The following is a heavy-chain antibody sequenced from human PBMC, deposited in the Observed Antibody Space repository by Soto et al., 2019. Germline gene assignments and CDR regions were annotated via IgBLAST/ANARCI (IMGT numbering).Heavy chain of an antibody. V-gene: IGHV3-33*06. J-gene: IGHJ2*01. CDR1: GFTFTSYG. Sequence: QVQLVESGGGVVQPGRSLRLSCAASGFTFTSYGMHWVRQAPGKGLEWVAVIWYDGSNKYYADSVKGRFTISRDNSKNTLYLQMNSLRAEDTAVYYCAKNYCGGDCYSADWYFDLWGRGTLVTVSS. CDR2: IWYDGSNK. CDR3: AKNYCGGDCYSADWYFDL. D-gene: IGHD2-21*02.